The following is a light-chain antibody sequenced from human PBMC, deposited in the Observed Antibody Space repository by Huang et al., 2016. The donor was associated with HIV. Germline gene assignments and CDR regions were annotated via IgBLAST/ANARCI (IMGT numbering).Light chain of an antibody. CDR3: QQSDSTPYT. Sequence: DIQMTQSPSSLSASVGDRVTLSCRSSQSFSSSLNWYQQRPGKAPKLLIYAASSLQSGGPSRFSGSGSGTDFSLTINSLQPEDFATYYCQQSDSTPYTFGQGTKLEIK. J-gene: IGKJ2*01. V-gene: IGKV1-39*01. CDR1: QSFSSS. CDR2: AAS.